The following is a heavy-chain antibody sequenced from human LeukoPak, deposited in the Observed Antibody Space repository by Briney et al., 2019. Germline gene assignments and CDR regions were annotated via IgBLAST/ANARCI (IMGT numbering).Heavy chain of an antibody. J-gene: IGHJ4*02. CDR3: ARRYFDY. CDR1: GFTFNSYW. CDR2: IKQDGSEK. Sequence: GGSLRLSCVVSGFTFNSYWMSWVRQAPGKGLEGVANIKQDGSEKYYVNSVKGRFTISRDNAKNSLYLQMNNLRAEDTAVYYCARRYFDYWGPGTLVTVSS. V-gene: IGHV3-7*01.